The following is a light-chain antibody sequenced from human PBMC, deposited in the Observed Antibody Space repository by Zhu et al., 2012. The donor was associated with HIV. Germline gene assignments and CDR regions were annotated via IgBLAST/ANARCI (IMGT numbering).Light chain of an antibody. J-gene: IGKJ4*01. CDR1: QSVSS. Sequence: EIVLTQSPDIMSLSPGQTTILSCKASQSVSSLAWYQQKPGQAPSLLIYAASNRATGIPDRFSGSGSGTDFTLTIRRLEPEDFALYYCQQRSSWPLTFGGGTKVEIK. V-gene: IGKV3D-20*02. CDR2: AAS. CDR3: QQRSSWPLT.